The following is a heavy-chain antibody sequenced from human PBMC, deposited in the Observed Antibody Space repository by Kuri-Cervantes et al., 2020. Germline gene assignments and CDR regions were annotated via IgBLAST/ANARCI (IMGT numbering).Heavy chain of an antibody. CDR2: ISSASSYI. CDR3: AKGGSYVPEY. Sequence: GGSLRLSCTASGFAFSAYTMKWVRQAPGKVLEWVSSISSASSYISYADSLKGRFTISRDNSKSTVYLQMNSLRSEDTAMYYCAKGGSYVPEYWGQGTVVTVSS. D-gene: IGHD3-16*01. J-gene: IGHJ4*02. CDR1: GFAFSAYT. V-gene: IGHV3-21*01.